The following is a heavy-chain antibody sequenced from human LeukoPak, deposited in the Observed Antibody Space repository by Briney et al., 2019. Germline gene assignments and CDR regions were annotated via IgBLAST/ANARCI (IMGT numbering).Heavy chain of an antibody. J-gene: IGHJ6*03. CDR3: ATSLGYSSSWYSFQYYYYYMDV. CDR1: GFTFSRYG. V-gene: IGHV3-30*02. CDR2: IRYDGSNK. Sequence: GGSLRLSCAASGFTFSRYGVHWVRQAPGKGLEWVAFIRYDGSNKYYADSVKGRFTISRDNSKNTLYLQMNSLRAEDTAVYYCATSLGYSSSWYSFQYYYYYMDVWGKGTTVTVSS. D-gene: IGHD6-13*01.